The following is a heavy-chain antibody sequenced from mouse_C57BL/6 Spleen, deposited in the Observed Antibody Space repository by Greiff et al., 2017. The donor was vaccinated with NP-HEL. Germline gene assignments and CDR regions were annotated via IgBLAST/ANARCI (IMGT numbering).Heavy chain of an antibody. J-gene: IGHJ4*01. CDR3: ARNDGYYRAMDY. CDR1: GYAFTNYL. Sequence: QVQLQQSGAELVRPGTSVKVSCKASGYAFTNYLIEWVKQRPGQGLEWIGVINPGSGGPNYNEKFKGKATLTADKSSSTAYMQLSSLTSEDSAVYFCARNDGYYRAMDYWGQGTSVTVSS. CDR2: INPGSGGP. V-gene: IGHV1-54*01. D-gene: IGHD2-3*01.